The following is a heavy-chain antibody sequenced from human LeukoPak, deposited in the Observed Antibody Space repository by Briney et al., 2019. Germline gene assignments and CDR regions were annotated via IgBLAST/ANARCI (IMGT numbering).Heavy chain of an antibody. V-gene: IGHV3-30*02. CDR3: ARGRDYSGNSWVKY. J-gene: IGHJ4*02. CDR1: GFTFSSYG. CDR2: IRYDGSNK. Sequence: GGSLRLSCAASGFTFSSYGMHWVRQAPGKGLEWVAFIRYDGSNKYYADSVKGRFTISRDNSKNTLYLQMGSLRAEDMGVYYCARGRDYSGNSWVKYWGQGTLVTVSS. D-gene: IGHD4-23*01.